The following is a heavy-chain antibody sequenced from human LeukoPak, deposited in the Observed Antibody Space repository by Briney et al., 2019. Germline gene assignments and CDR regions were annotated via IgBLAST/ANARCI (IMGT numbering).Heavy chain of an antibody. V-gene: IGHV4-59*01. CDR3: AIGAYYYGSGTGWFDP. J-gene: IGHJ5*02. CDR1: GGFISSYY. Sequence: ETLSLTCTVSGGFISSYYWSWIRQPPGKGLEWIGYIYYSGSTNYNPSLKSRVTISVDTSKNQFSRKLSSVTAADTAVYYCAIGAYYYGSGTGWFDPWGQGTLVTVSS. D-gene: IGHD3-10*01. CDR2: IYYSGST.